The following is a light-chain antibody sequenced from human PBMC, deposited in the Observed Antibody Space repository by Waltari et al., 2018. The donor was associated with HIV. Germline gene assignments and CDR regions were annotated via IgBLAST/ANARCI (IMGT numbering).Light chain of an antibody. CDR1: QSVSSH. CDR3: QQRSNWPPSLT. CDR2: DAS. V-gene: IGKV3-11*01. J-gene: IGKJ4*01. Sequence: EIVLKQSPATLSLSPGERATLSCRASQSVSSHLAWYQQKPGQAPRLLIYDASNRATGIPARFSGNGSGTDFTLTISSLEPEHFAVYYCQQRSNWPPSLTFGGGTKVEIK.